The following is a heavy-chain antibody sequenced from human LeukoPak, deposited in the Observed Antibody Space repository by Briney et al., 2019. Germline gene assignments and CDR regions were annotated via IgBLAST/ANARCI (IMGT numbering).Heavy chain of an antibody. J-gene: IGHJ4*02. V-gene: IGHV3-48*03. CDR2: ISSSGSTI. D-gene: IGHD2-15*01. Sequence: GSLRLSCAASGFTFSSYEMNWVRQAPGKGLEWVSYISSSGSTIYYADSVKGRFTISRDNAKNSLYLQMNSLRAEDTAVYYCARDRGYCSGGSCYNTDLDYWGQGTLVTVSS. CDR3: ARDRGYCSGGSCYNTDLDY. CDR1: GFTFSSYE.